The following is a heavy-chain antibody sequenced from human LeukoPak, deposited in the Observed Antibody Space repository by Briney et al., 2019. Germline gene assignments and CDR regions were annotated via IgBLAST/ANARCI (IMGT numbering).Heavy chain of an antibody. CDR2: MNPYNGNT. Sequence: ASVKVSCKASGYTFKNYGINWVRQAPGQGLEWMGWMNPYNGNTIYAQNLQGRVTMTTDTSTSTAYLDLRSLTSDDTAVYYCAREKDAVAGIVDHWGQGTLVTVSS. V-gene: IGHV1-18*01. J-gene: IGHJ4*02. CDR1: GYTFKNYG. D-gene: IGHD6-19*01. CDR3: AREKDAVAGIVDH.